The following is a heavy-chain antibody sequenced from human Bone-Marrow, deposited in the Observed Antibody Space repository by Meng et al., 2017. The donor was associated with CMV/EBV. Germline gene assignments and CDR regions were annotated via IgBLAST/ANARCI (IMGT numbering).Heavy chain of an antibody. CDR1: GFTFDDYA. J-gene: IGHJ4*02. V-gene: IGHV3-9*01. CDR2: ISWNSGSI. D-gene: IGHD3-3*01. Sequence: GGSLRLSCAASGFTFDDYAMHWVRQAPGKGLEWVSGISWNSGSIGYADSVKGRFTISRDNAKNSLYLQMNSLRAEDTALYYCAKDISNFWSGSLGFDYWGQGTLVTVSS. CDR3: AKDISNFWSGSLGFDY.